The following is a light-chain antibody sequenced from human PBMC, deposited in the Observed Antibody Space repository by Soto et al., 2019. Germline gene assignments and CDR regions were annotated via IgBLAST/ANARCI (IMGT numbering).Light chain of an antibody. Sequence: EMVLTQSPGTLSLSPGERATLSCRASQSVSSNTLAWYQQRPGQAPRVVIYGASTRATGIPERFSGSGSGTDFTLTISRLEPEDFAVYYCQQYGRSPFTFGPGNNVDIK. CDR2: GAS. CDR1: QSVSSNT. J-gene: IGKJ3*01. V-gene: IGKV3-20*01. CDR3: QQYGRSPFT.